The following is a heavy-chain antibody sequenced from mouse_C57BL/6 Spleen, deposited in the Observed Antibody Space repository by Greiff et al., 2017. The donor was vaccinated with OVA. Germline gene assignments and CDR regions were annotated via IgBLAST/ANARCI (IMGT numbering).Heavy chain of an antibody. Sequence: EVQLQQSGPELVKPGASVKMSCKASGYTFTDYNMHWVKQSHGKSLEWIGYINPNNGGTSYNQKFKGKATFTVNKSSSTAYMELRSLTSDDSAVYYCARDYYYGSSYWYFDVWGTGTTVTVSS. J-gene: IGHJ1*03. CDR3: ARDYYYGSSYWYFDV. CDR1: GYTFTDYN. CDR2: INPNNGGT. D-gene: IGHD1-1*01. V-gene: IGHV1-22*01.